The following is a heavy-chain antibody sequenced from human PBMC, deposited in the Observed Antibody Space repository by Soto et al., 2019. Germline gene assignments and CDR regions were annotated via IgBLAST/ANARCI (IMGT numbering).Heavy chain of an antibody. J-gene: IGHJ4*02. CDR3: ARSGQYCSSTSCPRGVYYFDY. CDR1: GGSFSGYY. CDR2: INHSGST. V-gene: IGHV4-34*01. Sequence: SETLSLTCAVYGGSFSGYYWSWIRQPPGKGLEGIGEINHSGSTNYNPSLKSRVTISVDTSKNQFSLKLSSVTAADTAVYYCARSGQYCSSTSCPRGVYYFDYWGQGTLVTVSS. D-gene: IGHD2-2*01.